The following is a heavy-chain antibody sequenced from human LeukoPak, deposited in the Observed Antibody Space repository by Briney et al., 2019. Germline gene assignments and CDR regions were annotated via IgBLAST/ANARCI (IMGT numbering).Heavy chain of an antibody. CDR3: AGLESSGYWGIFDY. CDR2: IYYSGST. J-gene: IGHJ4*02. D-gene: IGHD3-22*01. CDR1: GGSISSSSYY. Sequence: PSETLSLTCTVSGGSISSSSYYWGWIRQPPGKGLEWIGSIYYSGSTYYNPSLKSRVTISVDTSKNQFSLKLSSVTAEDTAVYYCAGLESSGYWGIFDYWGQGTLVTVSS. V-gene: IGHV4-39*01.